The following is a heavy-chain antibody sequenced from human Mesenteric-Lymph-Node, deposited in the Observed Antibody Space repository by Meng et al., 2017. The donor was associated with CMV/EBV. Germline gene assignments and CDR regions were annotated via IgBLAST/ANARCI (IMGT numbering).Heavy chain of an antibody. CDR2: IKEDGSET. D-gene: IGHD6-13*01. J-gene: IGHJ4*02. CDR3: ARGQRSYSSSWYGY. CDR1: GFTFRNDW. Sequence: GESLKISCAASGFTFRNDWMSWVRQAPGKGLEWVANIKEDGSETYYVDSVEGRFIISRDNAKNTLYLQMNSLRAEDTAVYYCARGQRSYSSSWYGYWGQGTLVTVSS. V-gene: IGHV3-7*01.